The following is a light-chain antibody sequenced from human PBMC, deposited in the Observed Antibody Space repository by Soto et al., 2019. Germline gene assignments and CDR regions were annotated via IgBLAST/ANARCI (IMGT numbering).Light chain of an antibody. CDR3: QQRSSWPRT. CDR2: DAS. V-gene: IGKV1-5*01. Sequence: DIQMTQSPSTLSASVGDRVTITCRASQSISSWLAWYQQKPGKAPKLLIYDASSLESGVPSRFSGSGSGTEFTLTISSLQPDDFATYYCQQRSSWPRTFGQGTKVEIK. CDR1: QSISSW. J-gene: IGKJ1*01.